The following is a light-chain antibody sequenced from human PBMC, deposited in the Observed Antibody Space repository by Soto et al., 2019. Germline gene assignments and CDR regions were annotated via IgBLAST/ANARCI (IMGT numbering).Light chain of an antibody. CDR2: GAS. CDR3: QRYINWPPT. Sequence: EIVMTQSPATLSVSPGERATLSCRASQSVSSKLAWYQQKPGQAPRLLIYGASTRATGIPARCSGSGSGTEFTLTISSLQSEDLAVYYCQRYINWPPTFGQGTKVEIK. J-gene: IGKJ1*01. V-gene: IGKV3-15*01. CDR1: QSVSSK.